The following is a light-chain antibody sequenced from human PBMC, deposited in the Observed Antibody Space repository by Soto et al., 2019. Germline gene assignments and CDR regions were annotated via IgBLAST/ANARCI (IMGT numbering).Light chain of an antibody. Sequence: DIVMTQSPDSLAVSLGERATINCKSSQSVLYSSNNKNYLAWYQQKPGQPPKLLIYWASTRESGVPDRFSGSGSGTDFTLTISGLQAEDVAIYYCQQYYTILRTFGQGTKVDIK. V-gene: IGKV4-1*01. CDR3: QQYYTILRT. J-gene: IGKJ1*01. CDR2: WAS. CDR1: QSVLYSSNNKNY.